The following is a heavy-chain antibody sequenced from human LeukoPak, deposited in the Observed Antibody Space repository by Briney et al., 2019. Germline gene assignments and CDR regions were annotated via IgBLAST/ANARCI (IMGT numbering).Heavy chain of an antibody. V-gene: IGHV3-7*01. CDR2: IKQDGSEK. CDR3: ARDASPTMVRGVIDY. CDR1: GFTFSSYW. Sequence: PGGSLRFSCAASGFTFSSYWMSWVRQAPGKGLEWVANIKQDGSEKYYVDSVKGRFTISRDNAKNSLYLQMNSLRAEDTAVYYCARDASPTMVRGVIDYWGQGTLVTVSS. D-gene: IGHD3-10*01. J-gene: IGHJ4*02.